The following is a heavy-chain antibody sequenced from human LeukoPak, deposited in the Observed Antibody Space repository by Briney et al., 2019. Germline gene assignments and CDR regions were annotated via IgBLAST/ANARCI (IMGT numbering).Heavy chain of an antibody. CDR2: INPSGGST. J-gene: IGHJ4*02. Sequence: GASVKVSCKASGYTFTSYYMHWVRQAPGQGLEWMGIINPSGGSTSYAQKFQGRVTMTRDMSTSTVYMELSSLRSEDTAVYYCARGVYYYDSSGYYPLHFDYWGQGTLVTVSS. CDR1: GYTFTSYY. CDR3: ARGVYYYDSSGYYPLHFDY. D-gene: IGHD3-22*01. V-gene: IGHV1-46*01.